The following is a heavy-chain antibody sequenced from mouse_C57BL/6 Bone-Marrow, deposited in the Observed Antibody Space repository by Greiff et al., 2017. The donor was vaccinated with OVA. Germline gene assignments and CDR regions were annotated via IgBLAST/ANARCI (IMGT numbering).Heavy chain of an antibody. D-gene: IGHD2-4*01. V-gene: IGHV5-12*01. CDR1: GFTFSDYY. CDR2: ISNGGGST. CDR3: ARRDYDYGDV. J-gene: IGHJ1*03. Sequence: EVMLVESGGGLVQPGGSLKLSCAASGFTFSDYYMYWVRQTPEKRLEWVAYISNGGGSTYYPDTVKGRFTISRDNAKNTLYLQTSRLKSEDTAMYYCARRDYDYGDVWGTGTTVTVSS.